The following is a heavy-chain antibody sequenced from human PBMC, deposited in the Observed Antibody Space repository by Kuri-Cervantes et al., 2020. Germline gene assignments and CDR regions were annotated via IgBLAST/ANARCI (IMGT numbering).Heavy chain of an antibody. CDR2: ISYDGSNK. J-gene: IGHJ6*02. D-gene: IGHD1-26*01. CDR3: ARDRGELHYYYYYGMDV. V-gene: IGHV3-30-3*01. CDR1: GFTVSSNY. Sequence: GESLKISCAASGFTVSSNYMSWVRQAPGKGLEWVAVISYDGSNKYYADSVKGRFTISRDNSKNTLYLQMNSLRAEDTAVYYCARDRGELHYYYYYGMDVWGQGTTVTVSS.